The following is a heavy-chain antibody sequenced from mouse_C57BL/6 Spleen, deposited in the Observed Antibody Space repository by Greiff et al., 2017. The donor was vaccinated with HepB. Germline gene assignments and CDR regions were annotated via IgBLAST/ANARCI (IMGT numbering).Heavy chain of an antibody. D-gene: IGHD1-1*01. CDR1: GFNIKDDY. CDR3: TTGYYGSKGFDY. Sequence: EVKLQESGAELVRPGASVKLSCTASGFNIKDDYMHWVKQRPEQGLEWIGWIDPENGDTEYASKFQGKATITADTSSNTAYLQLSSLTSEDTAVYYCTTGYYGSKGFDYWGQGTTLTVSS. J-gene: IGHJ2*01. V-gene: IGHV14-4*01. CDR2: IDPENGDT.